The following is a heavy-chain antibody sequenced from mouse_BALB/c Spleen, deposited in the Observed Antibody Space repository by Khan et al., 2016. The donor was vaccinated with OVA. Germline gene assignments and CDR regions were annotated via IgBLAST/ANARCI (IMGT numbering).Heavy chain of an antibody. Sequence: QVQLQQSGAELVKAGASVKMSCKASGYTFTSYWMHWVKQRLGQGLEGFAETNPTNGRTYYNEKFKSKATLNVDKSSSTAYMLLSGPTFEDAAVYYCARIKEIVATYFDYWGQGTTLTVSS. D-gene: IGHD1-1*01. CDR1: GYTFTSYW. CDR2: TNPTNGRT. J-gene: IGHJ2*01. V-gene: IGHV1S81*02. CDR3: ARIKEIVATYFDY.